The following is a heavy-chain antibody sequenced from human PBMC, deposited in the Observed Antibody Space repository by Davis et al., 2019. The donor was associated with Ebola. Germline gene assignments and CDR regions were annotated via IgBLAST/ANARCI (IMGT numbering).Heavy chain of an antibody. CDR3: ARKTYFDY. Sequence: GESLKISCAASGFTFSDSWMHWVRQAPGKGLVWVSRINSGGSTIDYADSVKGRFSISRDNAKNTLYLQMNSLRAEDTAVYYCARKTYFDYWGQGTLVTVSS. J-gene: IGHJ4*02. V-gene: IGHV3-74*01. CDR2: INSGGSTI. CDR1: GFTFSDSW.